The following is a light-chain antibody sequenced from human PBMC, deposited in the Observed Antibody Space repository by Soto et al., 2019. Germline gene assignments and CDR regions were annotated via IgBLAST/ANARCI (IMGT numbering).Light chain of an antibody. V-gene: IGKV1-33*01. CDR1: HDITSY. CDR3: QKCDYLPI. J-gene: IGKJ3*01. CDR2: DAS. Sequence: DIQMTQYPSSLSASVGDRVTITCQASHDITSYLNWYQHKPGEAPKLLIYDASILEAGVPSRFSGSGSGTHFTFTISSLQAEDFATYYCQKCDYLPIFGPGTKVDNK.